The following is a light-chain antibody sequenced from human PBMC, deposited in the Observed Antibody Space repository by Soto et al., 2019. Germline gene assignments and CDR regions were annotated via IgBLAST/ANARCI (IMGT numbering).Light chain of an antibody. CDR3: QQYSYSPPWT. CDR2: DAS. CDR1: QSVSSSY. J-gene: IGKJ1*01. V-gene: IGKV3-20*01. Sequence: EIVLTQSPATLSLSPGERATLSCRASQSVSSSYLAWYQQKPGQAPRLLIYDASNRATGIPDRFSGSGSGTDFTLTISRLEPEDSALYYCQQYSYSPPWTFGQGTKVDIK.